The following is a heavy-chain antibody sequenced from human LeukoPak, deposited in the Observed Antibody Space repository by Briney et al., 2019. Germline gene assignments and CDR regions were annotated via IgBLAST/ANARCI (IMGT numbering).Heavy chain of an antibody. CDR2: ISGSGGST. CDR1: GFTFSSYA. V-gene: IGHV3-23*01. CDR3: ARDWRFGEWENNWFDP. Sequence: GGSLRLSCAASGFTFSSYAMSWVRQAPGKGLEWVSAISGSGGSTYYADSVKGRFTISRDNSKNTLYLQMNSLRAEDTAVYYCARDWRFGEWENNWFDPWGQGTLVTVSS. J-gene: IGHJ5*02. D-gene: IGHD3-10*01.